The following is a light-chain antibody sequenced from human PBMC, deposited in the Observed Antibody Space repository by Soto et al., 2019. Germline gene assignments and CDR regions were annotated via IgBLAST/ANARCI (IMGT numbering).Light chain of an antibody. Sequence: QSALTQPASVSGSPGQSITISCSGTSSDVGGYDYVSWYQQHPGKAPKLMIYDVTNRPSGVSNRFSGSKSGNTASLTISGLQAEDEAVYYCSSYTSSSTLVFGGATKLTVL. CDR1: SSDVGGYDY. CDR2: DVT. J-gene: IGLJ2*01. V-gene: IGLV2-14*01. CDR3: SSYTSSSTLV.